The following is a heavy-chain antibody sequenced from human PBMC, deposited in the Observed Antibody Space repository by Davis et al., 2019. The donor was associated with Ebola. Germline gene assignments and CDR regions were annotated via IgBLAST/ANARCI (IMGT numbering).Heavy chain of an antibody. V-gene: IGHV3-30-3*01. CDR2: ISYDGSNK. Sequence: GESLKISCAASGFTFSSYAMSWVRQAPGKGLEWVAVISYDGSNKYYADSVKGRFTISRDNSKNTLYLQMNSLRAEDTAVYYCARDNYYDSSGYYYYFDYWGQGTLVTVSS. CDR3: ARDNYYDSSGYYYYFDY. J-gene: IGHJ4*02. CDR1: GFTFSSYA. D-gene: IGHD3-22*01.